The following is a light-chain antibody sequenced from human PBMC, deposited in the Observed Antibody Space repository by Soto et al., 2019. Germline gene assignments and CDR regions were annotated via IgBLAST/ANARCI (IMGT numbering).Light chain of an antibody. CDR1: QSVSSNY. CDR3: QQFSSYPLT. V-gene: IGKV3-20*01. Sequence: ALTQSPGTLSSSPGERATLSCRASQSVSSNYLAWYQQKPGQAPRLLIYDASSRATGIPDRFSGGGSGTDFTLTISGLEPEDFAVYYCQQFSSYPLTFGGGTKVDIK. CDR2: DAS. J-gene: IGKJ4*01.